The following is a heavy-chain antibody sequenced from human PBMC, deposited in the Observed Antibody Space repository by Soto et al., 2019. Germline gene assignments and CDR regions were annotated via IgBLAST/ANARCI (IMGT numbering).Heavy chain of an antibody. Sequence: GGSLRLSCAGSGFTLSNYEMNWVRQAPGKGLEWVSYISTGGSSIYYADSVKGRFTIARGNGKNSVYLQMSSLRAEDTATYYCARERGGLSGADVWGQGTTVTVSS. V-gene: IGHV3-48*03. CDR2: ISTGGSSI. CDR3: ARERGGLSGADV. CDR1: GFTLSNYE. J-gene: IGHJ6*02. D-gene: IGHD1-26*01.